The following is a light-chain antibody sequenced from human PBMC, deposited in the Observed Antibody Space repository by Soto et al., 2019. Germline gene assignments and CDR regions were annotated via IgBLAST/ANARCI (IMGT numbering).Light chain of an antibody. CDR1: QSVSSN. J-gene: IGKJ1*01. Sequence: EIVLTQSPGTLSLSPGERATLSCRASQSVSSNLAWYQQKPGQAPRLLMYGASTRATGIPARFSGSGSGTEFTLTISSLQSEDFAVYYCQQYNNWRTFGQGTKVDNK. CDR2: GAS. V-gene: IGKV3-15*01. CDR3: QQYNNWRT.